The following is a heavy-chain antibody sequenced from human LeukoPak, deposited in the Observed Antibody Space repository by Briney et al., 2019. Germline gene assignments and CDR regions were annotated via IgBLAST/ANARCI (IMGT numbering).Heavy chain of an antibody. D-gene: IGHD3-3*01. Sequence: PGGSLRLSCAPSGFIFEDYGMHWVRQAPGKGLEWVSGINWNGGSTGYADSVKGRFTISRDNAKNSLYIQMNSLRDEDTALYYCARWGSGYNLFDYWGQGILVTVSS. CDR3: ARWGSGYNLFDY. J-gene: IGHJ4*02. CDR1: GFIFEDYG. V-gene: IGHV3-20*04. CDR2: INWNGGST.